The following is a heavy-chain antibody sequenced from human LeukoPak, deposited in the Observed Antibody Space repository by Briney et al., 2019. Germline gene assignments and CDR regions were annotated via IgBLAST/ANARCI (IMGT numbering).Heavy chain of an antibody. CDR2: IYPGDSDT. V-gene: IGHV5-51*01. D-gene: IGHD4-17*01. CDR1: GYRFTSYW. Sequence: GESLKISCKGSGYRFTSYWIGWVRQMPGKGLEWMGIIYPGDSDTRYSPSSQGQVTISADKSISTAYLQWSSLRASDTAMYYCATFNDYGDYVSFDYWGQGTLVTVSS. J-gene: IGHJ4*02. CDR3: ATFNDYGDYVSFDY.